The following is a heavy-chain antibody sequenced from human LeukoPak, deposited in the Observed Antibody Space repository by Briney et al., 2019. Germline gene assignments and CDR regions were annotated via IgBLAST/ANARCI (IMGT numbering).Heavy chain of an antibody. CDR1: GGSISSSSYY. V-gene: IGHV4-39*01. D-gene: IGHD3-10*01. CDR3: ARRRGRDRYYYYGMDV. J-gene: IGHJ6*02. Sequence: SETLSLTCTVSGGSISSSSYYWGWIRQPPGKGLEWIGSIYYSGSTYYNPSLKSRVTISVDTSKNQFSLRLSSVTAADTAVYYCARRRGRDRYYYYGMDVWGQGTTVTVSS. CDR2: IYYSGST.